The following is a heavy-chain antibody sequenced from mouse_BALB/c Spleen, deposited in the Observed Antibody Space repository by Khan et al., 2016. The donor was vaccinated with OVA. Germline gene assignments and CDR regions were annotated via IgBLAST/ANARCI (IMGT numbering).Heavy chain of an antibody. V-gene: IGHV14-3*02. J-gene: IGHJ4*01. D-gene: IGHD1-2*01. CDR3: GSSLLLYAMDY. Sequence: VQLKQSGAELMKPGASVKLSCTGSGFNIKDTYIHWVKQRPEQGLEWIGRIDPANGKTIYDPKFQGKATLTADTSSNTAYLHLSSLTSEDTVFYYRGSSLLLYAMDYWGQGTSVTVSS. CDR1: GFNIKDTY. CDR2: IDPANGKT.